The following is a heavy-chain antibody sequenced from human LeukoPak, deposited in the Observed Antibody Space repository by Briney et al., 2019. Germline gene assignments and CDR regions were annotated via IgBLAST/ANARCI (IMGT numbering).Heavy chain of an antibody. V-gene: IGHV3-53*01. Sequence: GGSLRLSCAASGFIVSSNYMSWVRQAPGKGLEWVSVIYSGGTTNYAASVKGRFTISRDLSKNSLYLQMNSLRAEDTAVYYCARWGGGYAFDYWGQGTLVTVSS. J-gene: IGHJ4*02. CDR1: GFIVSSNY. CDR3: ARWGGGYAFDY. CDR2: IYSGGTT. D-gene: IGHD3-16*01.